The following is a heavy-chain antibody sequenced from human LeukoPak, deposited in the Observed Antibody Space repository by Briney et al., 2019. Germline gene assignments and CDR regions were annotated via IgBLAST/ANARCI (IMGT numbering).Heavy chain of an antibody. CDR1: GFTFSNYA. CDR2: IDPDGNT. Sequence: GGSLRLSCAASGFTFSNYAMTWVRQAPGKGLVWVSRIDPDGNTVYADSVRGRFTVSRDNARNTLYLQMNSLRAEDTAVYYCARDGFLGPVTAYLDYWGQGTPVTVSS. J-gene: IGHJ4*02. D-gene: IGHD2-21*02. CDR3: ARDGFLGPVTAYLDY. V-gene: IGHV3-74*01.